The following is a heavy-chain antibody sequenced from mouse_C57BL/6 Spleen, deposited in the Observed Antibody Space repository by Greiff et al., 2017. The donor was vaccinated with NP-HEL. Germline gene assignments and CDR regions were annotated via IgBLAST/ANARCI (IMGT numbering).Heavy chain of an antibody. D-gene: IGHD2-4*01. CDR2: ISNLAYSI. Sequence: EVQGVESGGGLVQPGGSLKLSCAASGFTFSDYGMAWVRQAPRKGPEWVPFISNLAYSIYYADTVTGRFTISRENAKNTLYLEMSSLRSEDTAMYYCARQDYDYAPFAYWGQGTLVTVSA. CDR3: ARQDYDYAPFAY. J-gene: IGHJ3*01. CDR1: GFTFSDYG. V-gene: IGHV5-15*01.